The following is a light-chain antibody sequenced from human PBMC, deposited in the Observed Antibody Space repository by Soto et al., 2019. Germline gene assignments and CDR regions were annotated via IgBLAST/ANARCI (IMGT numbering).Light chain of an antibody. CDR1: QGISSY. Sequence: IQLTHAPSSLSASVGDRVTITCRASQGISSYLAWYQQKPGKAPKLLIYAASTLQSGVPSRFSGSGSGTDFTLTISSLQPEDFETYYCQQLNSYPITFGQGTRLELK. CDR2: AAS. CDR3: QQLNSYPIT. J-gene: IGKJ5*01. V-gene: IGKV1-9*01.